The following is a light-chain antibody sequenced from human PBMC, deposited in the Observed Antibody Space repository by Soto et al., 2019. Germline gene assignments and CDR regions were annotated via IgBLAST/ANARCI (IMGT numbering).Light chain of an antibody. J-gene: IGKJ1*01. CDR2: GAS. V-gene: IGKV3-20*01. CDR1: QSVSNNY. Sequence: IVLTQSPGTLSLSPGERATLSCRASQSVSNNYLAWYQQKPGQAPRLLIYGASSRATGIPDRFSGSGSGTDFTLTISRLEPEDFAVYYCHQYGSSRTFGQGTRVEI. CDR3: HQYGSSRT.